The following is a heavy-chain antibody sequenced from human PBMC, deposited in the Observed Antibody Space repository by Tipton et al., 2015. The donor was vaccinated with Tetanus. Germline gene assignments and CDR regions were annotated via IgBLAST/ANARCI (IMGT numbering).Heavy chain of an antibody. D-gene: IGHD6-19*01. Sequence: TLSLTCAVYGGSFSGYYWSWIRQPPGKGLEWIGEINHSGSTNYNPSLKSRVTISVDTSKNQFSLKLSSVTAADTAVYYCASEAVAGIGGYYYYGMDVWGQGTTVTASS. V-gene: IGHV4-34*01. CDR1: GGSFSGYY. CDR2: INHSGST. CDR3: ASEAVAGIGGYYYYGMDV. J-gene: IGHJ6*02.